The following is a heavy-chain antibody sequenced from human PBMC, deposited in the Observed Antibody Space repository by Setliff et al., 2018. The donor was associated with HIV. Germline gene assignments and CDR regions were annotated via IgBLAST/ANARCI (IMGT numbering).Heavy chain of an antibody. D-gene: IGHD3-3*01. CDR1: GGSISIYY. V-gene: IGHV4-4*07. CDR3: ARDRSGTSYAGDGAFDI. Sequence: SETLSLTCTVSGGSISIYYWSWIRQLPGEGLEWIGRISAGGYTYYNPSLQSRVTMSVDMSKNQFSLKLSSVTAADTAIYYCARDRSGTSYAGDGAFDIWGQGTMVTVSS. CDR2: ISAGGYT. J-gene: IGHJ3*02.